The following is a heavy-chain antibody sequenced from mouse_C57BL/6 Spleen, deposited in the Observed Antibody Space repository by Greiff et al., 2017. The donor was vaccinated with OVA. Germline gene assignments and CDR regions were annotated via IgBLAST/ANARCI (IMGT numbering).Heavy chain of an antibody. J-gene: IGHJ2*01. Sequence: EVHLVESEGGLVQPGRSMKLSCTASGFTFSDYYMAWVRQVPEKGLEWVANINYDGSSTYYLDSLKSRFIISRDNAKNILYLQMSSLKSEDTATYYCARDRDFYYFDYWGQGTTLTVSS. V-gene: IGHV5-16*01. CDR1: GFTFSDYY. CDR2: INYDGSST. D-gene: IGHD3-3*01. CDR3: ARDRDFYYFDY.